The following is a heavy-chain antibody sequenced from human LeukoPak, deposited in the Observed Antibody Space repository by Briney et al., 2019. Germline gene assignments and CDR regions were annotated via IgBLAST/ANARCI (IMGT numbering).Heavy chain of an antibody. J-gene: IGHJ4*02. Sequence: ASVKVSCKASGYTFTGYYMHWVRQAPGQGLEWMGWINPNSGGTNYAQKFQGRVTMTRDTSTSTAYMELRSLRSDDTAVYYCARDALYYDSSGSPGYWGQGTLVTVSS. CDR3: ARDALYYDSSGSPGY. D-gene: IGHD3-22*01. CDR2: INPNSGGT. CDR1: GYTFTGYY. V-gene: IGHV1-2*02.